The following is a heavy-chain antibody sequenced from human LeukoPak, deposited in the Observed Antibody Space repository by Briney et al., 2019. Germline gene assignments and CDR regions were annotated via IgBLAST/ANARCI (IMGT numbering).Heavy chain of an antibody. D-gene: IGHD5-12*01. Sequence: SETLSLTCSVSGVSISDYHWIWIRQPPAKGLEWMGYFSYSGSTRYNPSLKTRITMSVDTSKNQFSLKLNSVTAADTGIYYCARHSRSGYIGYENAFDIWGQGTMVTVSS. CDR2: FSYSGST. J-gene: IGHJ3*02. CDR1: GVSISDYH. CDR3: ARHSRSGYIGYENAFDI. V-gene: IGHV4-59*08.